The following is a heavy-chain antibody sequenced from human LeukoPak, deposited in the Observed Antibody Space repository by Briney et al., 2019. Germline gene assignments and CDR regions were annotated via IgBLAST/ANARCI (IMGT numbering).Heavy chain of an antibody. Sequence: PGGSLRLSCAASGFTFSNYAMSWVRQAPGEGLVWVSLISGSGLSSYYADSVKGRFSISRDNSRNTVYLQLNNLNAGDTAVYYCAKGTTSGSGPHYFDYWGQGALVTVSS. J-gene: IGHJ4*02. V-gene: IGHV3-23*01. CDR3: AKGTTSGSGPHYFDY. CDR1: GFTFSNYA. CDR2: ISGSGLSS. D-gene: IGHD3-10*01.